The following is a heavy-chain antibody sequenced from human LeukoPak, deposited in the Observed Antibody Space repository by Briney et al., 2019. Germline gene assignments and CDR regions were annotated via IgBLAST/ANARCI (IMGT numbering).Heavy chain of an antibody. J-gene: IGHJ4*02. CDR3: ARRTESDVDY. CDR1: GFTFSSYA. CDR2: ISSSSSYI. D-gene: IGHD3/OR15-3a*01. V-gene: IGHV3-21*01. Sequence: PGGSLRLSCAASGFTFSSYAMSWVRQAPGKGLEWVSSISSSSSYIYYADSVKGRFTISRDNAKNSLYLQMNSLRAEDTAVYYCARRTESDVDYWGQGTLVTVSS.